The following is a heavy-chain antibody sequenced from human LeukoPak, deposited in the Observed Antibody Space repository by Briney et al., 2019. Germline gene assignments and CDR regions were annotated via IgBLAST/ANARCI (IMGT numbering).Heavy chain of an antibody. J-gene: IGHJ4*02. D-gene: IGHD1-7*01. CDR2: MDPNSGHT. Sequence: ASVKVSCKASGYTFITSDINWVRQASGQGLEWMGYMDPNSGHTEFARKFQGRVTMTGDTPTSTAYMELSSLTPDDTAIYYCTRKLRLDEHWGQGTLVAVSS. CDR3: TRKLRLDEH. V-gene: IGHV1-8*01. CDR1: GYTFITSD.